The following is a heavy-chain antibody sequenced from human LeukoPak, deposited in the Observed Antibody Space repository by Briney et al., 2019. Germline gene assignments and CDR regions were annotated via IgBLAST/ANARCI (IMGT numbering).Heavy chain of an antibody. CDR2: IASDGSST. CDR3: ARGNAHAFDI. D-gene: IGHD1-1*01. Sequence: GGSLRLSCAASGFTFSSYWMNWVRQAPGKGLVWVSRIASDGSSTTYADSVKGRFSISRDNAKNTLYLQMNSLRVEDTAVYFCARGNAHAFDIWGQGTMVTVSS. CDR1: GFTFSSYW. J-gene: IGHJ3*02. V-gene: IGHV3-74*01.